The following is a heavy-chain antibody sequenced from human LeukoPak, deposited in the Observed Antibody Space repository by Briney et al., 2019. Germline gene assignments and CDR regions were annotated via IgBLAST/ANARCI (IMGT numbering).Heavy chain of an antibody. CDR2: ISSSGSTI. J-gene: IGHJ4*02. D-gene: IGHD6-19*01. CDR3: ARDSRCSSGWFDY. Sequence: GGSLRLSCAASGFTFSDYYMSWIRQAPGKGLEWVSYISSSGSTIYYADSVKGRFTISRDNAKNSLYLQINSLRAEDTAVYYCARDSRCSSGWFDYWGQGTLVTVSS. CDR1: GFTFSDYY. V-gene: IGHV3-11*01.